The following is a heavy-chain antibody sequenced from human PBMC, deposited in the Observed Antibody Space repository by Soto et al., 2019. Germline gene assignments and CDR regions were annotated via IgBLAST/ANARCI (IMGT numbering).Heavy chain of an antibody. CDR3: ARDARAEHNWFDP. J-gene: IGHJ5*02. CDR1: GFTFTSSA. CDR2: IVVGSGNT. Sequence: SVKVSCKASGFTFTSSAVQWVRQARGQRLKWIGWIVVGSGNTNYAQKFQERVTITRDMSTSTAYMELRSLRSDDTAVYYCARDARAEHNWFDPWGQGTLVTVSS. V-gene: IGHV1-58*01. D-gene: IGHD6-19*01.